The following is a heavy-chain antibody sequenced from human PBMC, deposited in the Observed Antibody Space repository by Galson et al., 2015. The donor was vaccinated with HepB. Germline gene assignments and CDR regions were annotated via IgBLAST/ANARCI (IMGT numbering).Heavy chain of an antibody. CDR3: ARGLSVVPAAGTDY. J-gene: IGHJ4*02. CDR2: ISSSSTFI. V-gene: IGHV3-21*01. Sequence: SLRLSCAASGFTFSSYTMNWVRQAPGKGLEWVSSISSSSTFIYYADSVKGRFTISRDNAKNSLYLQMNSLRAEDTAVYFCARGLSVVPAAGTDYWGQGTLVTVSS. D-gene: IGHD2-2*01. CDR1: GFTFSSYT.